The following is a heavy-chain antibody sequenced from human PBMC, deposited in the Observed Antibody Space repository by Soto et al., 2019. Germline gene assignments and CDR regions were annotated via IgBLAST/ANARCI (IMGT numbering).Heavy chain of an antibody. Sequence: HPGGSLRLSCAASGFTFSSYAMHWVRQAPGKGLEWVAVISYDGSNKYYADSVKGRFTISRDNSKNMLYLQMNSLRAEDTAVYYCARAILGRGQWLVTYYYYGMDVWGQGTTVTVSS. CDR1: GFTFSSYA. CDR3: ARAILGRGQWLVTYYYYGMDV. D-gene: IGHD6-19*01. CDR2: ISYDGSNK. V-gene: IGHV3-30-3*01. J-gene: IGHJ6*02.